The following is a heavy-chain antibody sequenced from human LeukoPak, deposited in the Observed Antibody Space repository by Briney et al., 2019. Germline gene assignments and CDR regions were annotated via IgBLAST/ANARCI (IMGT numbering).Heavy chain of an antibody. Sequence: SETLSLTCTVSGVSISSSSYYWGWIRQPPGKGLEWIGSIYYSGSTYYNPSLKRRVTVSVDTSKNQFSLKLSSVTAADTAVYYCARDLWLGHYYGSGSPYYWGQGTLVTVSS. CDR2: IYYSGST. V-gene: IGHV4-39*07. CDR3: ARDLWLGHYYGSGSPYY. D-gene: IGHD3-10*01. J-gene: IGHJ4*02. CDR1: GVSISSSSYY.